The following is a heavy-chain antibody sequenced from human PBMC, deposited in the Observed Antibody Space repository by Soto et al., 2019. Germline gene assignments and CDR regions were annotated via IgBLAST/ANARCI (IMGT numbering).Heavy chain of an antibody. Sequence: ASLKVSCKASGYTFISYYRHWVRQAPGQGLEWMGIINPSGGSTSYAQKFQGRVTVTRDTSTSTVYMELSSLRSEDTAVYYCARASSGATYAHFDYWGQGSLVTVSS. CDR2: INPSGGST. J-gene: IGHJ4*02. D-gene: IGHD6-25*01. CDR3: ARASSGATYAHFDY. CDR1: GYTFISYY. V-gene: IGHV1-46*01.